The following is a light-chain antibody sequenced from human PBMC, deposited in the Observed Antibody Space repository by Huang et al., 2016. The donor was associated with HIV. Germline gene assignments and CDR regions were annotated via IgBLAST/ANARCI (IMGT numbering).Light chain of an antibody. J-gene: IGKJ2*01. CDR3: QQSYNIPRT. V-gene: IGKV1-39*01. Sequence: DIRMTQSPSSLSASVGDRVIITCRTSQNINKYLNWYQQMPGKAPKLLIYGTSTLQTGVSSRFGGSCSGTDFTLTIGSLQPEDTAMYFCQQSYNIPRTFGQGT. CDR2: GTS. CDR1: QNINKY.